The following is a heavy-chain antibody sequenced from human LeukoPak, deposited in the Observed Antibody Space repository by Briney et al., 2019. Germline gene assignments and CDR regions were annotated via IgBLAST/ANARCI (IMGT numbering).Heavy chain of an antibody. D-gene: IGHD3-9*01. Sequence: SETLSLTCTVSGDSISTYYWSWIRQSPGKGLEWIGYIYRSGSTKYNPSLKSRVTISVDTSKNQFSLKLSSVTAADTAVYYCARGKYYDILTGYYPLRYFDYWGQGTLVTVSS. CDR2: IYRSGST. CDR3: ARGKYYDILTGYYPLRYFDY. V-gene: IGHV4-59*12. CDR1: GDSISTYY. J-gene: IGHJ4*02.